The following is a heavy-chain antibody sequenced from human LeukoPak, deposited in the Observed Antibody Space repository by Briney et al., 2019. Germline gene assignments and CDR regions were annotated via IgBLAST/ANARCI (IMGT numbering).Heavy chain of an antibody. CDR1: GYTFTSYY. J-gene: IGHJ4*01. V-gene: IGHV1-46*01. Sequence: ASVKVSCKASGYTFTSYYMHWVRQAPGQGFEWMGIINPSGGSTSYAQKFQGRVTMTRDMSTSTVYMELSSLRSEDTAVYYCAREGVPIRIRNAFMGVHRKRDYW. CDR3: AREGVPIRIRNAFMGVHRKRDY. D-gene: IGHD1-14*01. CDR2: INPSGGST.